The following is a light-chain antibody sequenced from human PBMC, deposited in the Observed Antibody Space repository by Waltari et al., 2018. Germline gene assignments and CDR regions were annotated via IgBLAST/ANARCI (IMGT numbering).Light chain of an antibody. V-gene: IGLV2-11*01. CDR2: DGY. CDR1: SSNVGTYKY. J-gene: IGLJ1*01. CDR3: CSYAGSYTYV. Sequence: QSALTQPRSVSGSPGQSVTISCTGTSSNVGTYKYVSGYQQHPGKAPRLLIYDGYKRPSGVPDRFSGSKSGDTASLTISGLQAEDEAYYYCCSYAGSYTYVFGSVTEVTVL.